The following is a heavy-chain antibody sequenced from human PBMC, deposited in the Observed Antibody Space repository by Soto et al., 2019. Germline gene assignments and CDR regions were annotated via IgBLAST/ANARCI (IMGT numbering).Heavy chain of an antibody. J-gene: IGHJ5*02. CDR3: ARASRRGSRSWWFDP. CDR2: INHSGST. D-gene: IGHD2-15*01. Sequence: SETLSLTCAVYGGSFSGYYWSWIRQPPGKGLEWIGEINHSGSTNYNPSLKSRVTISVDTSKNQFSLKLSSVTAADTAVYYCARASRRGSRSWWFDPWGQGTLVT. V-gene: IGHV4-34*01. CDR1: GGSFSGYY.